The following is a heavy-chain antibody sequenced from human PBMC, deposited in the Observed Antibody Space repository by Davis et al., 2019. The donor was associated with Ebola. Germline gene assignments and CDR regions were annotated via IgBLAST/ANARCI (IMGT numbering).Heavy chain of an antibody. CDR1: GYTFTSYY. D-gene: IGHD3-10*01. V-gene: IGHV1-18*04. J-gene: IGHJ5*02. CDR2: ISAYNGNT. CDR3: ARDITMVQGGWLDP. Sequence: ASVQVSCKASGYTFTSYYMHWVRQAPGQGLEWMGWISAYNGNTNYAQKLQGRVTMTTDTSTSTAYMELRSLRSDDTAVYYCARDITMVQGGWLDPWGQGTLVTVSS.